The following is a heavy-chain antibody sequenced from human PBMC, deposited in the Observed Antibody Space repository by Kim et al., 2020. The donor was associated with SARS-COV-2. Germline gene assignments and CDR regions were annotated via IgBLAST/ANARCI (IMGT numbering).Heavy chain of an antibody. CDR3: AKYRGPTWDSLDFDY. D-gene: IGHD3-10*01. V-gene: IGHV3-23*01. Sequence: DDAWKGRFTISRDNSKNTLYLQMNSLRAEDTAVYYCAKYRGPTWDSLDFDYWGRGALVTVSS. J-gene: IGHJ4*02.